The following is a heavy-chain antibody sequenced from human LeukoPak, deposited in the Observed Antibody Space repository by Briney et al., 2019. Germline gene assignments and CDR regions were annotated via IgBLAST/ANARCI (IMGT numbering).Heavy chain of an antibody. CDR2: IIPISGTA. CDR3: ARDGKTHYLSIAARPVYYYYGMDV. V-gene: IGHV1-69*13. D-gene: IGHD6-6*01. Sequence: GASVKVSCKASGGTFSSYAISWVRQAPGQGLEWMGGIIPISGTANYAQKFQGRVTITADESTSTAYMELSSLRSEDTAVYYCARDGKTHYLSIAARPVYYYYGMDVWGQGTTVTVSS. CDR1: GGTFSSYA. J-gene: IGHJ6*02.